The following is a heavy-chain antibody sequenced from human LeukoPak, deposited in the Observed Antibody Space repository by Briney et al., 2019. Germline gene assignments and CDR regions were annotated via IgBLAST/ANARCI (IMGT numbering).Heavy chain of an antibody. D-gene: IGHD6-13*01. V-gene: IGHV4-34*01. CDR1: GLTFRTYA. CDR3: ARLRIAAAGRKYYYYYYMDV. Sequence: GSLRLSCAASGLTFRTYAMSWIRQPPGKGLEWIGEINHSGSTNYNPSLKSRVTISVDTSKNQFSLKLSSVTAADTAVYYCARLRIAAAGRKYYYYYYMDVWGKGTTVTVSS. CDR2: INHSGST. J-gene: IGHJ6*03.